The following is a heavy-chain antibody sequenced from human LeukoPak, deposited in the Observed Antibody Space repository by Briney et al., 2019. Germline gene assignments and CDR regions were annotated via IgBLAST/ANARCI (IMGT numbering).Heavy chain of an antibody. CDR1: GYTFTSYG. Sequence: ASVKVSCKASGYTFTSYGISWVRQAPGQGLEWMGWISVYNGNTNYAQKFQGRVTMTRNTSISTAYMELSSLRSEDTAVYYCARALEMATIDYWGQGTLVTVSS. CDR3: ARALEMATIDY. V-gene: IGHV1-18*01. D-gene: IGHD5-24*01. CDR2: ISVYNGNT. J-gene: IGHJ4*02.